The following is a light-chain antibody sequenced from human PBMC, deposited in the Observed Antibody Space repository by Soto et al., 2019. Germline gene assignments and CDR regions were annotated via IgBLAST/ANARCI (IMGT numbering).Light chain of an antibody. J-gene: IGKJ5*01. Sequence: ETVMTQSPATLSVSPGERAPLSCRASQSISSNLAWYQQKPGQAPRLLIYDASTRATGIPARFSGSGSGTEFTLTISSLQSEDFAVYYCQQYNNCPITFGQGTRLEIK. CDR1: QSISSN. CDR2: DAS. V-gene: IGKV3-15*01. CDR3: QQYNNCPIT.